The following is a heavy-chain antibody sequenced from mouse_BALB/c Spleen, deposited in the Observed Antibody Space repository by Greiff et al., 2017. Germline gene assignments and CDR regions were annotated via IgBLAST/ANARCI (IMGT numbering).Heavy chain of an antibody. V-gene: IGHV1-54*01. CDR2: INPGSGGT. CDR1: GYAFTNYL. CDR3: ARRYDGYPYYAMDY. J-gene: IGHJ4*01. D-gene: IGHD2-3*01. Sequence: VKLMESGAELVRPGTSVKVSCKASGYAFTNYLIEWVKQRPGQGLEWIGVINPGSGGTNYNEKFKGKATLTADKSSSTAYMQLSSLTSDDSAVYFCARRYDGYPYYAMDYWGQGTSVTVSS.